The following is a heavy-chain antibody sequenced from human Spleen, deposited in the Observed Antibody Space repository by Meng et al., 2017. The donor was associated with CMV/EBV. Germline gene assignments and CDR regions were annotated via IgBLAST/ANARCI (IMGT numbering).Heavy chain of an antibody. CDR1: GFRFSNYG. CDR2: MRYDGGIK. CDR3: ARDFSRTSGSQPFDP. D-gene: IGHD1-26*01. Sequence: GGSLRLSCKASGFRFSNYGMHWVRQAPGKGLEWVAFMRYDGGIKYHADSVQGRFTISRDNSKNTLYLQMDSLRAEDTGIYYCARDFSRTSGSQPFDPWGQGTLVTVSS. J-gene: IGHJ5*02. V-gene: IGHV3-30*02.